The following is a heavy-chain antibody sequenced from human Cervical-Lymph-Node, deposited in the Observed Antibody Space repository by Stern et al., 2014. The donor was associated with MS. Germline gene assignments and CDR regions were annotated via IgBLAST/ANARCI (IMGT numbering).Heavy chain of an antibody. CDR3: ARGADTPNIVVVTATYFDY. J-gene: IGHJ4*02. Sequence: QVQLMQSGAEVKKPGASVKVSCKASGYTFTSYYMHWVRQAPGQGLEWMGIINPSGGSTSYAQKFQGRVTMTRDTSTSTVYMELSSLRSEDTAVYYCARGADTPNIVVVTATYFDYWGQGTLVTVSS. D-gene: IGHD2-21*02. CDR2: INPSGGST. CDR1: GYTFTSYY. V-gene: IGHV1-46*01.